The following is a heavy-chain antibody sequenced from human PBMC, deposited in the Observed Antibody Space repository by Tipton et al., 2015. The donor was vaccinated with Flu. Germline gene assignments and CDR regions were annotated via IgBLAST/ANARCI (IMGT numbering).Heavy chain of an antibody. CDR1: GFTFSSYE. Sequence: ATSGFTFSSYEMNWVRLAPGKGLEWVSYISSTGNTISYADSVKGRFTISRDNAKKSLYLQMSSLRAEDTAVYYCASLTGDDYWGQGTLVTVSS. J-gene: IGHJ4*02. CDR3: ASLTGDDY. D-gene: IGHD7-27*01. V-gene: IGHV3-48*03. CDR2: ISSTGNTI.